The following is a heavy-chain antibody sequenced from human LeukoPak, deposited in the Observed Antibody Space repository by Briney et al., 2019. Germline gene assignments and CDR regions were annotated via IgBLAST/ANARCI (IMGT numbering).Heavy chain of an antibody. V-gene: IGHV1-18*01. CDR3: ARDYYDSSGYRQNYFDY. J-gene: IGHJ4*02. D-gene: IGHD3-22*01. Sequence: ASVKVSCKASGYTFTSYGISWVRQAPGQGLEWMGWIGAYNVNTNYAQKLQGRVTMTTDTSTSTAYMGLRGLRSDDTAVYYCARDYYDSSGYRQNYFDYWGQGTLVTVSS. CDR1: GYTFTSYG. CDR2: IGAYNVNT.